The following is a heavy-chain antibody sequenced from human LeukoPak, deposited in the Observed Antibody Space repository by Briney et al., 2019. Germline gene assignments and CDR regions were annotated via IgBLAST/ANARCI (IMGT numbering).Heavy chain of an antibody. CDR1: GFTFSSYG. J-gene: IGHJ3*02. D-gene: IGHD3-16*01. CDR3: ARDDALGDNALDI. CDR2: ILDDGSQE. V-gene: IGHV3-33*01. Sequence: GGSLRLSCAASGFTFSSYGMHWVRQAPGKGLEWVAVILDDGSQEKYADSVKGRFTISRDNSKNTLFLQMNSLRAEDTAVYYCARDDALGDNALDIWGQGTLVTVSS.